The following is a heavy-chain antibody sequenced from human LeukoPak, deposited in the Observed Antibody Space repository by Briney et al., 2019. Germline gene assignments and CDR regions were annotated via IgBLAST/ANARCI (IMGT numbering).Heavy chain of an antibody. V-gene: IGHV3-48*01. Sequence: PGGSLRLSCAASGFTFRDYAMNWVRQAPGKGLEWVSYIGVGSSTKYYGDSVKGRFTISRDDAKNSVYLQMNSLRAEDTAVYYCARVGGGSFNYWGQGTLVTVSS. CDR1: GFTFRDYA. CDR2: IGVGSSTK. D-gene: IGHD1-26*01. CDR3: ARVGGGSFNY. J-gene: IGHJ4*02.